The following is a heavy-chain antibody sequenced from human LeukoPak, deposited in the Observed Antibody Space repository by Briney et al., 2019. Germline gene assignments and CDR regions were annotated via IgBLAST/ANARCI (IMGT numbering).Heavy chain of an antibody. CDR3: ARLYYGSGSYYRRASKLGYYFDY. Sequence: HGESLKISCKGSGYSFTSYWIGWVRQMPGKGLEWMGIIYPGDSDTRYSTSFQGQVTISADKSISTAYLQWSSLKASDTAMYYCARLYYGSGSYYRRASKLGYYFDYWGQGTLVTVSS. D-gene: IGHD3-10*01. J-gene: IGHJ4*02. CDR2: IYPGDSDT. V-gene: IGHV5-51*01. CDR1: GYSFTSYW.